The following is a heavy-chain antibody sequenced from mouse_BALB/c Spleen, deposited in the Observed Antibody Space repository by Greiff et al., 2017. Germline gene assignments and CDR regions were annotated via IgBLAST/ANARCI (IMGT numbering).Heavy chain of an antibody. CDR2: INSNGGST. CDR1: GFTFSSYG. V-gene: IGHV5-6-3*01. J-gene: IGHJ2*01. Sequence: EVQRVESGGGLVQPGGSLKLSCAASGFTFSSYGMSWVRQTPDKRLELVATINSNGGSTYYPDSVKGRFTISRDNAKNTLYLQMSSLKSEDTAMYYCARGEWGFDYWGQGTTLTVSS. CDR3: ARGEWGFDY.